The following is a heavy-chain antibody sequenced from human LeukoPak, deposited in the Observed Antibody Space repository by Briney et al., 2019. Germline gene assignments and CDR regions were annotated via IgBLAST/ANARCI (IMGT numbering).Heavy chain of an antibody. Sequence: GGSLRLSCTGSGFTFSNYVMSWVRQAPGKRLEWVSGISDSGDDTDYADSVKGRFTISRDNSKNTLFLQMNILRVEDTAVYYCAKGKADMIVDWLDPWGRGTLVTVSS. V-gene: IGHV3-23*01. CDR2: ISDSGDDT. J-gene: IGHJ5*02. CDR3: AKGKADMIVDWLDP. CDR1: GFTFSNYV. D-gene: IGHD3-22*01.